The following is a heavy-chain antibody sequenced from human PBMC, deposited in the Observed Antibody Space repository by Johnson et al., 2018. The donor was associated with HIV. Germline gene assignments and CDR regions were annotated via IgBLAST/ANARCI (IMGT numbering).Heavy chain of an antibody. D-gene: IGHD6-13*01. CDR2: ISYDGSNK. CDR1: GFTFSNYA. J-gene: IGHJ3*02. CDR3: ANLVYNSTDAFDI. Sequence: QVQLVESGGGVVQPGRSLRLSCAASGFTFSNYAMHWVRQAPGKGLEWVAVISYDGSNKYYADSVKGRFTISRDNSKYTISLQMNSLRAEETAVYYCANLVYNSTDAFDIWGQGTLVTVSS. V-gene: IGHV3-30-3*01.